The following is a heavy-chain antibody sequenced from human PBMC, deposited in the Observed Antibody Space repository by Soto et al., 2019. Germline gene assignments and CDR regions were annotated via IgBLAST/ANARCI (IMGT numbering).Heavy chain of an antibody. J-gene: IGHJ3*02. CDR1: GGSLSSSAYS. Sequence: QMHLQESGSGLVKPSQTLSLTCAVSGGSLSSSAYSWSWIRQPPGKGLEWIGFIYQSGSTYYNPSLKSRVTMSLDRPKNQFSLKLSSVTAADTAVYYCARELLFYDSDGFSWDDAFDIWGQGTMVTASS. CDR2: IYQSGST. V-gene: IGHV4-30-2*01. D-gene: IGHD3-22*01. CDR3: ARELLFYDSDGFSWDDAFDI.